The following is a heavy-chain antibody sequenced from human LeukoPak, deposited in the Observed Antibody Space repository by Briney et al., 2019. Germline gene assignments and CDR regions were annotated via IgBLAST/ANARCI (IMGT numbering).Heavy chain of an antibody. J-gene: IGHJ4*02. CDR2: MNPNSGNT. CDR1: GYTFTSYD. V-gene: IGHV1-8*01. D-gene: IGHD3-9*01. Sequence: ASVKVSCKASGYTFTSYDINWVRQATGQGLEWMGWMNPNSGNTGYAQKFQGRVTMTRNISISTAYMELSSLRSEDTAVYYCARGFTMGYYDILTGYLHWGQGTLVTVSS. CDR3: ARGFTMGYYDILTGYLH.